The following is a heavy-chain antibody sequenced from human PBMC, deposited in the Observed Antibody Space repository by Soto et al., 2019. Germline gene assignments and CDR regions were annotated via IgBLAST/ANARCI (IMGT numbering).Heavy chain of an antibody. D-gene: IGHD2-15*01. J-gene: IGHJ4*02. V-gene: IGHV3-11*06. CDR1: GFTFGDSY. Sequence: PGGSLRLSCAGSGFTFGDSYMSWIRQAPGKGLEWLSYISPGSRYPAYADSVKGRFTISRDNAKRSLYLQMMSLTAEDTAIYYCVRGGGGGLFDNWGQGTLVTVSP. CDR3: VRGGGGGLFDN. CDR2: ISPGSRYP.